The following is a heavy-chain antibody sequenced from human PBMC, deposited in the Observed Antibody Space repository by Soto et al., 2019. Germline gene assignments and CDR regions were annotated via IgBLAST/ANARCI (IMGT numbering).Heavy chain of an antibody. CDR2: IWYDGSNK. Sequence: GGSLRLSCAASGFTFSSYGMHWVRQAPGKGLEWVAVIWYDGSNKYYADSVKGRFTISRDNSKNTLYLQMNSLRAEDTAVYYCARDSGQLVRWKFDYWGQGTLVTGSS. J-gene: IGHJ4*02. CDR1: GFTFSSYG. D-gene: IGHD6-13*01. V-gene: IGHV3-33*01. CDR3: ARDSGQLVRWKFDY.